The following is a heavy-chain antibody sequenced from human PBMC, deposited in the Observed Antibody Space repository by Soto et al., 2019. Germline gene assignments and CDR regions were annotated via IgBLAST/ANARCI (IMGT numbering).Heavy chain of an antibody. CDR1: GFTFDDYA. CDR2: ISWNSGSI. CDR3: AKDKGWAGYCSSTSCSQSYGMDV. J-gene: IGHJ6*02. Sequence: EVQLVESGGGLVQPGRSLRLSCAASGFTFDDYAMHWVRQAPGKGLEWVSGISWNSGSIGYADSVKGRFTISRDNAKNSLYLQMNSLRAEDTALYYCAKDKGWAGYCSSTSCSQSYGMDVWGQGTTVTVSS. V-gene: IGHV3-9*01. D-gene: IGHD2-2*01.